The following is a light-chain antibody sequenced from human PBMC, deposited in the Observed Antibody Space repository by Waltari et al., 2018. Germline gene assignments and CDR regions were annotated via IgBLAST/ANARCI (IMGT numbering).Light chain of an antibody. V-gene: IGKV3D-15*01. Sequence: EIVMTQSPATLSLSPGERVTLSCRARQSVSSNLAWYKQKPGQAPGLLIYGASSRATGIPDRFSGGGSGTEFTLTITSLEPEDVAVYFCQQNSNWPRTFGQGTKVEIK. CDR2: GAS. J-gene: IGKJ1*01. CDR3: QQNSNWPRT. CDR1: QSVSSN.